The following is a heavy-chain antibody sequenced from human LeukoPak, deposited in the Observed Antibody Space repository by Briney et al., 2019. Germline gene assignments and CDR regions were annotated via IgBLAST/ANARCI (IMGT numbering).Heavy chain of an antibody. V-gene: IGHV4-39*01. CDR3: ARGVLVAVAGTCFDY. Sequence: PSETLSLTCTVSGDSISTSNSYWGWIRQPPGKGLEWIGSIYYSGNTYYNASLKSRVTISVDTSKNQFSLKFTSVTAADTAVYYCARGVLVAVAGTCFDYWGQGTLVTVSS. CDR2: IYYSGNT. D-gene: IGHD6-19*01. J-gene: IGHJ4*02. CDR1: GDSISTSNSY.